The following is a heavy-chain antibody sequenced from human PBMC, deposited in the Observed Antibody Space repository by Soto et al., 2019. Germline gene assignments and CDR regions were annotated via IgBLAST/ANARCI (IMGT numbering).Heavy chain of an antibody. CDR3: ASATSIAVAGKET. Sequence: QVQLVQSGGEVKKPGASVKASCKASGDTVTKYGISWVRQAPGQGLEWLGWISFYNGHTNYALKFQDRITFTTDTSTNTASMELRSLTSDDTAVYYCASATSIAVAGKETWGQGTLVTVSS. J-gene: IGHJ4*02. V-gene: IGHV1-18*01. CDR1: GDTVTKYG. D-gene: IGHD6-19*01. CDR2: ISFYNGHT.